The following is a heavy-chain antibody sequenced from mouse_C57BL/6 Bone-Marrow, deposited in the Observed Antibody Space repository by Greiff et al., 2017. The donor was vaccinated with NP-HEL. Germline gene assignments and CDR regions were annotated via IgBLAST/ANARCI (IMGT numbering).Heavy chain of an antibody. Sequence: VQLKESGPVLVKPGASVKMSCKASGYTFTDYYMNWVKQSHGKSLEWIGVINPYNGGTSYNQKFKGKATLTVDKSSSTAYMELNSLTSEDSAVYYCARRRLIRPFYYAMDYWGQGTSVTVSS. V-gene: IGHV1-19*01. J-gene: IGHJ4*01. CDR3: ARRRLIRPFYYAMDY. CDR1: GYTFTDYY. CDR2: INPYNGGT. D-gene: IGHD1-2*01.